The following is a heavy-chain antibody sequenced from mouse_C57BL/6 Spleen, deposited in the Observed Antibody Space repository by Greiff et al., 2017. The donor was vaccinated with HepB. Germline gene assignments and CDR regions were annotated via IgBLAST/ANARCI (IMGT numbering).Heavy chain of an antibody. V-gene: IGHV3-1*01. CDR1: GYSITSGYD. Sequence: EVQLQQSGPGMVKPSQSLSLTCTVTGYSITSGYDWHWIRHFPGNKLEWMGYISYSGSTNYNPSLKSRISITHDTSKNHFFLKLNSVTTEDTATYYCARGAGPSWFAYGGQGTLVTVSA. CDR2: ISYSGST. J-gene: IGHJ3*01. CDR3: ARGAGPSWFAY. D-gene: IGHD3-3*01.